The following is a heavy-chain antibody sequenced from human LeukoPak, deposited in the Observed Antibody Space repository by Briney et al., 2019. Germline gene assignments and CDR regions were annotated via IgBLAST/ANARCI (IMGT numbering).Heavy chain of an antibody. CDR1: GFTFSNYW. D-gene: IGHD5-18*01. CDR2: ISYDGSNK. Sequence: GALRLSCAASGFTFSNYWMHWVRQAPGKGLEWVAVISYDGSNKYYADSEKGRFTISRDNSKNTLYLQMNSLRAEDTAVYYCANAIQLWSTDYWGQGTLVTVSS. J-gene: IGHJ4*02. CDR3: ANAIQLWSTDY. V-gene: IGHV3-30*18.